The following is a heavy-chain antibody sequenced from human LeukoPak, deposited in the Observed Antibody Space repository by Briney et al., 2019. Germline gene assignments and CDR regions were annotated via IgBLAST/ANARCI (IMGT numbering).Heavy chain of an antibody. D-gene: IGHD5-18*01. V-gene: IGHV1-18*01. Sequence: GASVKVSCKASGGTFSNYAISWVRQAPGQGLEWMGWISAYNGNTNYAQKLQGRVTMTTDTSTSTAYMELRSQRSDDTAVYYCARVGGYSYGYRGDYWGQGTLVTVSS. CDR2: ISAYNGNT. CDR3: ARVGGYSYGYRGDY. CDR1: GGTFSNYA. J-gene: IGHJ4*02.